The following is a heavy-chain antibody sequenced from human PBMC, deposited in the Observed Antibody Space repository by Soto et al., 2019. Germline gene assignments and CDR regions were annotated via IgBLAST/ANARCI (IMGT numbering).Heavy chain of an antibody. V-gene: IGHV1-46*01. J-gene: IGHJ4*02. Sequence: ASVKVSCKASGYTFTRYNVHWVRQAPGQGLEWMAIINPSGGTTYYVQKFEGRVTLTTDTSTSTVYMELSSLRSDDTAVYYCARVRGGGSEYFFDYWGQGTMVTVYS. D-gene: IGHD2-15*01. CDR3: ARVRGGGSEYFFDY. CDR1: GYTFTRYN. CDR2: INPSGGTT.